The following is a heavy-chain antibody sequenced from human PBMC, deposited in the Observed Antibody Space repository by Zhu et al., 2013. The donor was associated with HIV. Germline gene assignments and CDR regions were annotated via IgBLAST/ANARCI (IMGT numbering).Heavy chain of an antibody. J-gene: IGHJ4*02. CDR2: INHSGST. D-gene: IGHD6-13*01. CDR3: ARNFGSLLSWFSAAIKKFDY. Sequence: VQLQQWGAGLLKPSETLSLTCAVYGGSFSGYYWSWIRQPPGKGLEWIGEINHSGSTNYNPSLKSRVTISVDTSKNQFSLKLSSVTAADTAVYYCARNFGSLLSWFSAAIKKFDYWGQGTLVTVSS. CDR1: GGSFSGYY. V-gene: IGHV4-34*01.